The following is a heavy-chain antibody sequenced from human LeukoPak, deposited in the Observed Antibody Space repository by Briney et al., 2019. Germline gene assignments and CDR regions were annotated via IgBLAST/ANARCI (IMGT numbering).Heavy chain of an antibody. CDR2: ISGSGGGT. D-gene: IGHD2-2*01. V-gene: IGHV3-23*01. CDR3: ARRKKYCSSTSCSPADY. J-gene: IGHJ4*02. CDR1: GFTFSTYA. Sequence: GGSLRLSCAASGFTFSTYAMSWVRQAPGKGLEWLSAISGSGGGTYYADSVKGRFTISRDNSKNTLYLQMNSLRSDDTAVYYCARRKKYCSSTSCSPADYWGQGTLVTVSS.